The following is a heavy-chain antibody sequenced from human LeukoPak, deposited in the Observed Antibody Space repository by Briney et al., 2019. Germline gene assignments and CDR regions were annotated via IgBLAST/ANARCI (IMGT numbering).Heavy chain of an antibody. J-gene: IGHJ3*02. V-gene: IGHV4-61*02. CDR3: ARGMDYDILTGSTPDAFDI. CDR2: IYTSGST. D-gene: IGHD3-9*01. Sequence: KSSQTLSLTCTVSGGSISSGSYYWSWIRQPAGKGLEWIGRIYTSGSTNYNPSLKSRVTISVDTSKNQFSLKLSSVTAADTAVYYCARGMDYDILTGSTPDAFDIWGQGTMVTVSS. CDR1: GGSISSGSYY.